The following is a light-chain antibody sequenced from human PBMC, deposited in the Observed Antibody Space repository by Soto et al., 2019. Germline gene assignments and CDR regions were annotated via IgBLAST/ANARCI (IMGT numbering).Light chain of an antibody. CDR3: QHYNSYSEA. CDR2: KAS. J-gene: IGKJ1*01. V-gene: IGKV1-5*03. CDR1: QTISSW. Sequence: DIQMTQSPSTLSVSVGDRVTITCRASQTISSWLAWYQQKPGKAPKPLIYKASTLKSGVPSRFSGSGSGTEFTLTISSLQPDDFATYYCQHYNSYSEAFGQGTKVDI.